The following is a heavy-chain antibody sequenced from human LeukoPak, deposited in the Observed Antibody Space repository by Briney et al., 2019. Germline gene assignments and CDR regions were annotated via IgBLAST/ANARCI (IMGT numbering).Heavy chain of an antibody. J-gene: IGHJ5*02. CDR2: IKQDGSEK. V-gene: IGHV3-7*03. CDR3: AKGGDYDFWSGPSGTHNWFDP. CDR1: GFTFSNYW. D-gene: IGHD3-3*01. Sequence: PEGSLRLSCAASGFTFSNYWMHWVRQAPGKGLEWVANIKQDGSEKYYVGSVKGRFTISRDNSKNTLYLQMNSLRAEDTAVYYCAKGGDYDFWSGPSGTHNWFDPWGQGTLVTVSS.